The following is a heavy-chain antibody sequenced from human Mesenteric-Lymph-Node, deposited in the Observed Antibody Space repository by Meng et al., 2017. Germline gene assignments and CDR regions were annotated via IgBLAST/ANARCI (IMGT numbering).Heavy chain of an antibody. CDR1: GGSISSSNW. J-gene: IGHJ5*02. CDR3: ARGHPRMSGSYGWFDP. D-gene: IGHD1-26*01. V-gene: IGHV4-4*02. CDR2: IYHSGST. Sequence: QGQPQGSGPGLVKPSGTLSLTGAVSGGSISSSNWWSWVRQPPGKGLEWIGEIYHSGSTNYNPSLKSRVTISVDKSKNQFSLKLNSVTAADTAVYYCARGHPRMSGSYGWFDPWGQGTLVTVS.